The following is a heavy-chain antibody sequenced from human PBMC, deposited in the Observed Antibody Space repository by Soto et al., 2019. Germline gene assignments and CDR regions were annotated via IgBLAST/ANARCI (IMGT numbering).Heavy chain of an antibody. V-gene: IGHV1-69*01. D-gene: IGHD1-26*01. CDR3: ALDGPRVVDRVGIPQYYFDY. CDR1: GGTFSSYA. CDR2: IIPIFGTA. J-gene: IGHJ4*02. Sequence: QVQLVQSGAEVKKPGSSVKVSCKASGGTFSSYAISWVRQAPGQGLEWMGGIIPIFGTANYAQKFQGRVTITADESTSTAYLELSSLRSEDTAGYYCALDGPRVVDRVGIPQYYFDYWGQGTLVTVSS.